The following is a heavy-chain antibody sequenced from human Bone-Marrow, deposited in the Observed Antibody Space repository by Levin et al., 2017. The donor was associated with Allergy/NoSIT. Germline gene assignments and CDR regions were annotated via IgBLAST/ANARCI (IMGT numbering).Heavy chain of an antibody. J-gene: IGHJ4*02. CDR1: GGSISSGGYY. D-gene: IGHD6-13*01. CDR3: ARVDAAGTPYYFDY. Sequence: SETLSLTCTVSGGSISSGGYYWSWIRQHPGKGLEWIGYIYYSGSTYYNPSLKSRVTISVDTSKNQFSLKLSSVTAADTAVYYCARVDAAGTPYYFDYWGQGTLVTVSS. V-gene: IGHV4-31*03. CDR2: IYYSGST.